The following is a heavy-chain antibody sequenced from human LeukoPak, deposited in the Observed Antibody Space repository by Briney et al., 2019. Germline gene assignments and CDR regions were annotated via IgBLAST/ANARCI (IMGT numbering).Heavy chain of an antibody. Sequence: GGSLSLSCAASGFTFSNGWMSWVRQAPGKGREWVGRIKSKSERGTTDYAAPVKGRFTISRDGSTNAVYLHMNSLKTEDTAVYFCTSNLYCSTSSCYTLDNWGQGTLVAVSP. V-gene: IGHV3-15*01. CDR1: GFTFSNGW. D-gene: IGHD2-2*02. J-gene: IGHJ4*02. CDR2: IKSKSERGTT. CDR3: TSNLYCSTSSCYTLDN.